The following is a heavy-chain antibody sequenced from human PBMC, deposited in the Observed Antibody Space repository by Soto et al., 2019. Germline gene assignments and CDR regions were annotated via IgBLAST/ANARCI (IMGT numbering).Heavy chain of an antibody. J-gene: IGHJ4*02. CDR2: ISYDGSNK. CDR1: GFTFSSYG. V-gene: IGHV3-30*18. Sequence: GGSLRLSCAASGFTFSSYGMHWVRQAPGKGLEWVAVISYDGSNKYYADSVKGRFTISRDNSKNTLYLQMNSLRAEDTAVYYCAKLTGDPSPAFDYWGQGTLVTVSS. CDR3: AKLTGDPSPAFDY. D-gene: IGHD7-27*01.